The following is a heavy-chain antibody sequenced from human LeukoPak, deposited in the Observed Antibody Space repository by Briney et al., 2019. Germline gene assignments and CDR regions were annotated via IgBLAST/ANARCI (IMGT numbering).Heavy chain of an antibody. V-gene: IGHV4-31*03. J-gene: IGHJ4*02. Sequence: PSETLSLTCTVSGGSISSGGYHWSWIRQHPGKGLEWIGYIYYSGSTYYNPSLKSRVTISVDTSKNQFSLKLSSVTAADTAVYYCARFHYDSSGYDYWGQGTLVTVSS. D-gene: IGHD3-22*01. CDR1: GGSISSGGYH. CDR2: IYYSGST. CDR3: ARFHYDSSGYDY.